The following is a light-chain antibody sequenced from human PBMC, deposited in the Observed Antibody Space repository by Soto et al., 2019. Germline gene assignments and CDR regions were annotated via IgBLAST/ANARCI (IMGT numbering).Light chain of an antibody. CDR1: SSDVGGYDY. CDR3: SSSTSSSPRV. J-gene: IGLJ3*02. Sequence: QSALTQPASVSGSPGQSITISCAGTSSDVGGYDYVSWYQQHPGKAPKLMIYEVNNRPSGVSNRFSGSKSGNTASLTISGLQAEDEADYYCSSSTSSSPRVFGGGTKLTVL. CDR2: EVN. V-gene: IGLV2-14*01.